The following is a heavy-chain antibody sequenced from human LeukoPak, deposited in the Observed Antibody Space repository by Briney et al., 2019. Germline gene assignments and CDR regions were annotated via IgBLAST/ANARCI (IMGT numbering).Heavy chain of an antibody. CDR1: GFTFSSCG. CDR3: AKPRGYCSSTSCGSYYYYYGMDV. D-gene: IGHD2-2*01. J-gene: IGHJ6*02. CDR2: LSGSSSTI. V-gene: IGHV3-48*02. Sequence: GGSLRLSCAASGFTFSSCGMNWVRQAPGKGLEWVSYLSGSSSTIYYADSVRGRFTISRDNAKNSLFLQMNSLRDEDTAVYYCAKPRGYCSSTSCGSYYYYYGMDVWGQGTTVTVSS.